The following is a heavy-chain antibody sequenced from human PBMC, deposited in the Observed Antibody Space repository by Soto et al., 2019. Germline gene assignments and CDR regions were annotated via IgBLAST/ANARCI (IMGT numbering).Heavy chain of an antibody. CDR1: GFTFSNYC. D-gene: IGHD4-17*01. V-gene: IGHV3-23*04. J-gene: IGHJ4*02. CDR3: AKVGPAVTTRAYDS. CDR2: IGGNGGST. Sequence: EVQLVESGGGLLQPGGSLRLSCTASGFTFSNYCMTWVRQAPGKGLEWVSTIGGNGGSTYYADSVKGRFTISRDTSRNTLYLQMNPLRAEDTAVYYCAKVGPAVTTRAYDSWGQGTLVTVSS.